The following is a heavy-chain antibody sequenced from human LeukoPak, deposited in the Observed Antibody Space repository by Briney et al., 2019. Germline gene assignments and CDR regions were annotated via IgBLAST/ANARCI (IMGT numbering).Heavy chain of an antibody. D-gene: IGHD3-22*01. V-gene: IGHV3-9*01. CDR2: ISWNSGTV. CDR1: GFTFDDYS. J-gene: IGHJ4*02. Sequence: PGRSLRLSCAASGFTFDDYSMHWVRQPPGKGLEWVSSISWNSGTVASADSVKGRFTISRDNAKNSLYLQMTSLSAEDTAFYYCAKGPNFRDYDGSGYYDYFDNWGQGTLVTVSS. CDR3: AKGPNFRDYDGSGYYDYFDN.